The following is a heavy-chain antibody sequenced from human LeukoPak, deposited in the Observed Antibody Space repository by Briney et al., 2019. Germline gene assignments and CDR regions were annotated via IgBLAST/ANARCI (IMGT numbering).Heavy chain of an antibody. V-gene: IGHV4-34*01. Sequence: SETLSLTCAVYGGSFSGYYWSWIRQPPGKGLEWIGEINHSGSTNYNPSLKSRVTISVDTSKNQFSLKLSSVTAADTAVYYCARGRRKSSTGHNWFDPWGQGTLVTVSS. CDR2: INHSGST. J-gene: IGHJ5*02. CDR1: GGSFSGYY. CDR3: ARGRRKSSTGHNWFDP. D-gene: IGHD2-2*01.